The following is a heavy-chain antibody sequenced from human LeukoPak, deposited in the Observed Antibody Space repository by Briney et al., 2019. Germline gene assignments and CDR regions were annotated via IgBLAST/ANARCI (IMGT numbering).Heavy chain of an antibody. D-gene: IGHD2-2*01. CDR2: IIPIFGTA. V-gene: IGHV1-69*13. CDR1: GGTFSSYA. J-gene: IGHJ6*03. Sequence: ASVKVSCKASGGTFSSYAISWVRQVPGQGLEWMGRIIPIFGTANYAQKFQGRVTITADESTSTAYMELSSLRSEDTVVYYCARVGATNCSSTSCRYYYYYYMDVWGKGTTVTVSS. CDR3: ARVGATNCSSTSCRYYYYYYMDV.